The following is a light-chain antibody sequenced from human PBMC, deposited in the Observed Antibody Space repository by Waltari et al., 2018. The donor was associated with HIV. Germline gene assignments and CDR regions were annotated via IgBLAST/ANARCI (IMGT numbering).Light chain of an antibody. CDR3: AAWDDNLSGWV. V-gene: IGLV1-47*01. J-gene: IGLJ3*02. Sequence: QSVLTQPPSASGTPGQSVTISCSGRSSNIGSNSVYWYQQLPGTAPKLLLYRNNQRPSGVPDRFSGFKSGTSASLAISGLRSEDEADYYCAAWDDNLSGWVFGGGSKLTIL. CDR1: SSNIGSNS. CDR2: RNN.